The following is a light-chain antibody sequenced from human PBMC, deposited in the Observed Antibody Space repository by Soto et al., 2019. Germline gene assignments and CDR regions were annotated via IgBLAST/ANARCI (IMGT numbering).Light chain of an antibody. Sequence: EIVMTQSPATLSVSPGERATLSCRASQSVSSNLAWYQQKPGQSPRLLIYGASTRATGIPARFSGSGSGTEFTLTISSLQSADVAVYYCQQYNNWPPYTCGQGTKREIK. J-gene: IGKJ2*01. CDR1: QSVSSN. CDR2: GAS. V-gene: IGKV3-15*01. CDR3: QQYNNWPPYT.